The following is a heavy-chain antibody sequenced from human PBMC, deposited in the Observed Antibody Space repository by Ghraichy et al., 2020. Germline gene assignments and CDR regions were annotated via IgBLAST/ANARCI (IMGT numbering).Heavy chain of an antibody. CDR3: VSGLRFGELSFPVS. Sequence: SETLSLTCTVSGGSISSSTYYWGWIRPPPGKGLEWIASIYYTGSTYYNPSLKSRVTISVDTSKNQFSLKLSSVTAADTAVYYCVSGLRFGELSFPVSWGQGTLVTVSS. CDR2: IYYTGST. J-gene: IGHJ5*02. D-gene: IGHD3-16*02. V-gene: IGHV4-39*01. CDR1: GGSISSSTYY.